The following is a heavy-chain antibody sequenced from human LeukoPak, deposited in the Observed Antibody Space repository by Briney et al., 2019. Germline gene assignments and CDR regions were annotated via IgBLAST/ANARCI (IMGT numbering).Heavy chain of an antibody. Sequence: GGSLRLSCAASGFTVSSNYMSWVRQAPGKGLEWVSVIYSGGSTYYADSVKGRFTISRDNSKNTLYLQMDSLRAEDTAVYYCARANIAAAGDFDYWGQGTLVTVSS. V-gene: IGHV3-66*01. CDR1: GFTVSSNY. D-gene: IGHD6-13*01. CDR3: ARANIAAAGDFDY. J-gene: IGHJ4*02. CDR2: IYSGGST.